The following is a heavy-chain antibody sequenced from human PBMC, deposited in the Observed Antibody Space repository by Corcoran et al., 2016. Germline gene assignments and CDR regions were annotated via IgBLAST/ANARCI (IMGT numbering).Heavy chain of an antibody. Sequence: QVQLVQSGAEVKKPGSSVKVSCKASGGTFSSYAISWVRQAPGQGLEWMGGIIPIFGTANYAQKFQGRVTITADKSTSTAYMELRSLRSEDTAVYDGARAPLLLRYFDWYHHWGQGNLVTVSS. J-gene: IGHJ5*02. CDR1: GGTFSSYA. D-gene: IGHD3-9*01. V-gene: IGHV1-69*06. CDR2: IIPIFGTA. CDR3: ARAPLLLRYFDWYHH.